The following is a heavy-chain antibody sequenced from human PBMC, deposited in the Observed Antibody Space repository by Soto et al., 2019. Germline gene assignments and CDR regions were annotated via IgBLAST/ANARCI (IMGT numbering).Heavy chain of an antibody. CDR2: IRSKAYGGTT. CDR1: GFTFGDYA. D-gene: IGHD6-13*01. CDR3: TRDPGIAAAGDAEYFQH. J-gene: IGHJ1*01. V-gene: IGHV3-49*03. Sequence: GGSLRLSCTASGFTFGDYAMSWFRQAPGKGLEWVGFIRSKAYGGTTEYAASVKGRLTISRDDSKGIPYLQMNSLKTEDTAVYYCTRDPGIAAAGDAEYFQHWGQGTLVTVSS.